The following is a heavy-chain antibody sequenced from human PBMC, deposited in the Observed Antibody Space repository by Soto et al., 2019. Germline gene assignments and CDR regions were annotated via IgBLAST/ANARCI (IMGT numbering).Heavy chain of an antibody. J-gene: IGHJ4*02. D-gene: IGHD5-12*01. CDR1: GFTFDDYA. Sequence: EVQLVESGGGLVQPGRSLRLSCAASGFTFDDYAMHWVRQSPGKGLEWVSGISWNSGKIGYADSVKGRFTISRDNAKNSLYLQMNSLRAEDTALYYCANDAGATKYYFDYWGQGTLVTVSS. V-gene: IGHV3-9*01. CDR2: ISWNSGKI. CDR3: ANDAGATKYYFDY.